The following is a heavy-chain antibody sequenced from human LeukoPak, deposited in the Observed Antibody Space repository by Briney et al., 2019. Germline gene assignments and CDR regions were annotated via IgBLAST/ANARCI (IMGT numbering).Heavy chain of an antibody. CDR2: ISSSSSTI. Sequence: GGSLRLSCAASGFTFSSYSMNWVRQAPGKGLEWVSYISSSSSTIYYADSVKGRFTISRDNAKNSLYLQMNSLRAEDTAVYYCASIGSSGYYYSDYWGQGTLVTVSS. D-gene: IGHD3-22*01. V-gene: IGHV3-48*04. CDR3: ASIGSSGYYYSDY. CDR1: GFTFSSYS. J-gene: IGHJ4*02.